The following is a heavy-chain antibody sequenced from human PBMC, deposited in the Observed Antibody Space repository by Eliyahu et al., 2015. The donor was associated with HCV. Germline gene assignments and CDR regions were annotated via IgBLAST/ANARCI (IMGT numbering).Heavy chain of an antibody. J-gene: IGHJ4*02. D-gene: IGHD1-1*01. CDR2: LYSGGNA. V-gene: IGHV3-53*01. CDR3: ARDLRATGTSGIDH. Sequence: DVQLVESGGALIQPGGSLRLSCAXSGIIVTXNFIIWVRQASGKGLDWVAVLYSGGNADYSDSVKGRFTVSRDNSKNIVFLQMDSLRVEDTAVYYCARDLRATGTSGIDHWGQGVQVTVSS. CDR1: GIIVTXNF.